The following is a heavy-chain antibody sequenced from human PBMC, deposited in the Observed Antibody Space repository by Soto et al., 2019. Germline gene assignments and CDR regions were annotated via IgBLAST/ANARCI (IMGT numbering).Heavy chain of an antibody. J-gene: IGHJ4*02. CDR3: ARGPAGYSYGLYYFGY. CDR2: IYTSGST. V-gene: IGHV4-4*07. Sequence: PSETLSLTCTVSCGSISSYYWSWIRQPAGKGLEWIGRIYTSGSTNYNPSLKSRVTMSVDTSKNQFSLKLSSVTAADTAVYYCARGPAGYSYGLYYFGYWGQGTLVTVSS. CDR1: CGSISSYY. D-gene: IGHD5-18*01.